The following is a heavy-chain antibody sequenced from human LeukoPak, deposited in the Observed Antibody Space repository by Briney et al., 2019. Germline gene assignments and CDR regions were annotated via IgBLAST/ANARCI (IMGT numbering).Heavy chain of an antibody. J-gene: IGHJ4*02. CDR3: ARGGYSRGYFDY. V-gene: IGHV3-7*01. D-gene: IGHD5-18*01. CDR1: GFTFSSYW. CDR2: IKPTGSEK. Sequence: GGSLRLSCAASGFTFSSYWMSWVRQAPGKGLEWVVNIKPTGSEKYYVDSVKGRFTMSRDNAKTSLYLQMNSLRVEDTAVYYCARGGYSRGYFDYWGQGTLVTVSS.